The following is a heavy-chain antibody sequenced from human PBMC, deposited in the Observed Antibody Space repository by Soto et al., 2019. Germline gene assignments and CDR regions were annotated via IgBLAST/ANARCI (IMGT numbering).Heavy chain of an antibody. CDR1: GGSISSSSYY. Sequence: PSETLSLTCTVSGGSISSSSYYWGWIRQPPGKGLEWIGSIYYSGSTYYDPSLESRVTISVDTSKNQFSLKLSSVTAADTAVYYCARLFRAPYYFDYWGQGTLVTVSS. CDR3: ARLFRAPYYFDY. D-gene: IGHD3-10*01. V-gene: IGHV4-39*01. J-gene: IGHJ4*02. CDR2: IYYSGST.